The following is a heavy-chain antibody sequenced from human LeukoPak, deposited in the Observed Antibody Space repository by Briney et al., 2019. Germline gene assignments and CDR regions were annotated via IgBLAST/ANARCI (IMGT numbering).Heavy chain of an antibody. CDR1: GGTFSSYA. J-gene: IGHJ1*01. CDR3: ARGAFRGAISEYFQH. V-gene: IGHV1-69*05. Sequence: GASVKVSCKASGGTFSSYAISWVRQAPGQGLEWMGRIIPIFGTANYAQKFQGRVTITTDESTSTAYMKLSSLRSEDTAVYYCARGAFRGAISEYFQHWGQGTLVTVSS. CDR2: IIPIFGTA. D-gene: IGHD3-10*01.